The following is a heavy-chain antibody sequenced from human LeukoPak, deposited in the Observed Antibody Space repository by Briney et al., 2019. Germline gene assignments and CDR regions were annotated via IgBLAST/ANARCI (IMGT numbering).Heavy chain of an antibody. J-gene: IGHJ4*02. V-gene: IGHV1-2*02. D-gene: IGHD3-10*01. CDR1: GYTFTGYY. Sequence: ASVKVSCKASGYTFTGYYMHWVRQAPGQGLEWMGWINPNSGGTNYAQKFQGRVTMTRDTSISTAYMELSRLRSDDTAVYYCARDKSDYYGSGSYRAWSFDYWGRGTLVTVSS. CDR2: INPNSGGT. CDR3: ARDKSDYYGSGSYRAWSFDY.